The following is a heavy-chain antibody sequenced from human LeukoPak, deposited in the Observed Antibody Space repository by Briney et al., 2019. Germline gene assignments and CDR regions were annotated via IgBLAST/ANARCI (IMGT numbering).Heavy chain of an antibody. Sequence: QPGGSPRLSCAASGFTFSSYAMHWVRQAPGKGLEWVAVISYDGSNKYYADSVKGRFTISRDNSKNTLYLQMNSLRAEDTAVYYCARESGIVGAYYFDYWGQGTLVTVSS. CDR2: ISYDGSNK. J-gene: IGHJ4*02. D-gene: IGHD1-26*01. CDR3: ARESGIVGAYYFDY. CDR1: GFTFSSYA. V-gene: IGHV3-30-3*01.